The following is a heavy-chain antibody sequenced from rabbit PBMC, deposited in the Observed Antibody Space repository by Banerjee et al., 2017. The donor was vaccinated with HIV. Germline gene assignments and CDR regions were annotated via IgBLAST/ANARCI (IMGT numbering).Heavy chain of an antibody. CDR3: ARGPANGGNGLKL. CDR1: GFTLSSYW. CDR2: IGAGSSGTT. D-gene: IGHD4-2*01. Sequence: QEQLVESGGGLVQPEGSLTLTCKASGFTLSSYWMWWVRQAPGKGLEWIACIGAGSSGTTYYASWAKGRFTISKTSSTTVTLQMTSLTAADTATYFCARGPANGGNGLKLWGPGTLVTVS. V-gene: IGHV1S45*01. J-gene: IGHJ6*01.